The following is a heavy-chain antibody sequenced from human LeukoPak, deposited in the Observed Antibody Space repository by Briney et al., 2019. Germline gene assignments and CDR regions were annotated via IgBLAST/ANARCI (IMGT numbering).Heavy chain of an antibody. CDR3: ARVGGATAVTMYFEY. V-gene: IGHV3-48*02. J-gene: IGHJ4*02. CDR2: MTTSGNTI. CDR1: GFTFSTFA. D-gene: IGHD1-26*01. Sequence: GGSLRLSCAASGFTFSTFAMHWVRQAPGKGLEWLSFMTTSGNTIFYAESVKDRFTISRDNAKKSLYLQMNSLRDEDTAVYYCARVGGATAVTMYFEYWGQGTLVTVPS.